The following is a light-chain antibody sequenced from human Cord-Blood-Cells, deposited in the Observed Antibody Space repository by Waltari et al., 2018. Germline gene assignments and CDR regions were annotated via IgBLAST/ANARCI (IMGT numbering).Light chain of an antibody. CDR2: KDS. CDR1: KLGDKY. CDR3: QAWDSSTAWDVV. J-gene: IGLJ2*01. V-gene: IGLV3-1*01. Sequence: SYELTQPPSVSVSPGQTASITCSGHKLGDKYACWYPQKPDPSPVLVIYKDSKRPSGIPERFSGSNSGNTATLTISGTQAMDEADYYCQAWDSSTAWDVVFGGGTKLTVL.